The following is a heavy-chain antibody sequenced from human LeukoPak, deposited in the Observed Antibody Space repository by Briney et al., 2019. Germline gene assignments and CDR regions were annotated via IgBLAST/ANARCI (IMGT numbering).Heavy chain of an antibody. Sequence: GGSLRLSCAASGFTFSSYEMNWVRQAPGKGLEWVSYISSSADTIYYADSVRGRFTVSRDNAKNSLFLQMNSLRDEDTAVYYCATDHWNYGGGFDIWGQGTMVTVSS. CDR1: GFTFSSYE. V-gene: IGHV3-48*03. CDR3: ATDHWNYGGGFDI. D-gene: IGHD1-7*01. CDR2: ISSSADTI. J-gene: IGHJ3*02.